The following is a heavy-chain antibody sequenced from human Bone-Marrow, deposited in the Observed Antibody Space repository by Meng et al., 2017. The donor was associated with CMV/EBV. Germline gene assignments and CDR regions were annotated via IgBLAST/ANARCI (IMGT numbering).Heavy chain of an antibody. J-gene: IGHJ4*02. CDR3: AREEGGYSGYDLGY. Sequence: QVQRVHSGAEVKKPGASVKGSCKASGYTFTGYYMHWVRQAPGQGLEWMGWINPDSGGTNYAQKFQGRVTMTRDTSISTAYMELSRLRSDDTAVYYCAREEGGYSGYDLGYWSQGTLVTVSS. V-gene: IGHV1-2*02. D-gene: IGHD5-12*01. CDR2: INPDSGGT. CDR1: GYTFTGYY.